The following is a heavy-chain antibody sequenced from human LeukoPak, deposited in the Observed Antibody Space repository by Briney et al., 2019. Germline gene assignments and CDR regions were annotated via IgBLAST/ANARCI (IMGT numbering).Heavy chain of an antibody. V-gene: IGHV3-74*03. CDR1: GFRFGNSW. J-gene: IGHJ4*02. D-gene: IGHD3-10*01. Sequence: PGGSLRLSCAASGFRFGNSWMYWVRQGPGKGPVWVSRMKTDGTRIEYADSVKGRFTISRDNAKNTLFLQTSSLRVEDTAVYYCARGADHGGSYYPDWGQGTRVTVSS. CDR2: MKTDGTRI. CDR3: ARGADHGGSYYPD.